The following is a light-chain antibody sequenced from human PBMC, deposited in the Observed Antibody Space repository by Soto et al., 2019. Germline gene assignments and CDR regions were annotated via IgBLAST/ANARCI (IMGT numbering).Light chain of an antibody. Sequence: DIQMTQSPSSLSASVGDEVTLTCRASQAVSNWLAWYQHRPGSAPKLLIYAASNLPSGVPARFASSGSGTVFTLTIKSLQPEDFATYYCQQTKRFPFTFGGGTKVDMK. CDR3: QQTKRFPFT. J-gene: IGKJ4*01. CDR1: QAVSNW. V-gene: IGKV1-12*02. CDR2: AAS.